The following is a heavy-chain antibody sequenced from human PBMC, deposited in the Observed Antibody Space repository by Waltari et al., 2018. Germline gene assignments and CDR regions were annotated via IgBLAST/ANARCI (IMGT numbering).Heavy chain of an antibody. Sequence: QLQLQESGPGLVKPSETLSLTCTVSGGSISSSSYYWGWIRQPPGKGLEWIGSIYYSGSTYYNPALKSRVTISVDTSKNQFSLKLSSVTAADTAVYYCARREIHFRDAFDIWGQGTMVTVSS. V-gene: IGHV4-39*01. CDR2: IYYSGST. CDR1: GGSISSSSYY. J-gene: IGHJ3*02. D-gene: IGHD3-3*02. CDR3: ARREIHFRDAFDI.